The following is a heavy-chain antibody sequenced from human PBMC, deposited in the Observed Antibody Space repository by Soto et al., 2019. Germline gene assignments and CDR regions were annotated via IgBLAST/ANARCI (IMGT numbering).Heavy chain of an antibody. CDR1: GGSFSGYY. D-gene: IGHD3-3*01. Sequence: SETLSLTCAVYGGSFSGYYWSWIRQPPGKGLEWIGEINHSGSTNYNPSLKSRVTISVDTSKNQFSLKLSSVTAADTAVYYCARHVGTIFGVIILTYYGMDFWGQGIMVSVSS. J-gene: IGHJ6*02. V-gene: IGHV4-34*01. CDR2: INHSGST. CDR3: ARHVGTIFGVIILTYYGMDF.